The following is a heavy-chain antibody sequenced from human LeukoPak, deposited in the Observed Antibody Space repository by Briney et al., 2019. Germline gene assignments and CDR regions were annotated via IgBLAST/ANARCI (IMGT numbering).Heavy chain of an antibody. CDR2: ISDDGSYT. V-gene: IGHV3-74*01. Sequence: PGGSLRLSCAASGFSFSSHWVHWVRQAPGKGLVWVSCISDDGSYTSNVDSVKGRFTISRDNVNSMLYLHMNSLRAEDTAVYYCASFGISWRSSYWGQGTLVTVSS. CDR3: ASFGISWRSSY. D-gene: IGHD2-21*01. CDR1: GFSFSSHW. J-gene: IGHJ4*02.